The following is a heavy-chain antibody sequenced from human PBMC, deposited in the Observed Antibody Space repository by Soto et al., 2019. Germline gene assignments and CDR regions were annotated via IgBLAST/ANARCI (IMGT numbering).Heavy chain of an antibody. D-gene: IGHD3-10*01. CDR3: ARDPLLTIRAFAI. CDR2: IIPIFGTA. V-gene: IGHV1-69*12. Sequence: VQLVQSGAEVKKPGSSVKVSCKASGDTFISYTISWVRQAPGQGLEWIGGIIPIFGTANYAQKFQTRVTITADESTSTAYMELSSLRSEDTGVYDCARDPLLTIRAFAILGQGTMVTVSS. CDR1: GDTFISYT. J-gene: IGHJ3*02.